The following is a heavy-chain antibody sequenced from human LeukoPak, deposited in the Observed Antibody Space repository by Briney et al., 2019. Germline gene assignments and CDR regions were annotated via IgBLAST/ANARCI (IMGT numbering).Heavy chain of an antibody. CDR2: IIPILGIA. V-gene: IGHV1-69*02. Sequence: SVKVSCKASGGTLSSYTISWVRQAPGQGLEWMGRIIPILGIANYAQKFQGRVTITADKSTSTAYMELSSLRSEDTAVYYCASFRTGTTYWKFDYWGQGTLVTVSS. J-gene: IGHJ4*02. CDR1: GGTLSSYT. CDR3: ASFRTGTTYWKFDY. D-gene: IGHD1-1*01.